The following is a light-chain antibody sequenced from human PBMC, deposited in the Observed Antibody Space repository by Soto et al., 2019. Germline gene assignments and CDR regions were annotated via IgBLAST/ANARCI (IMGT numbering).Light chain of an antibody. V-gene: IGLV1-44*01. CDR3: AAWDDSLNGHAV. CDR2: NNN. Sequence: QSVLTQPPSASGTPGQRVTISCSGSSYNIGSNTVSWYQQLPGTAPKLLIYNNNQRPSGVPDRFSGSKSGTSASLAITGLQSEDEADYYCAAWDDSLNGHAVFGGGTQLTVL. CDR1: SYNIGSNT. J-gene: IGLJ7*01.